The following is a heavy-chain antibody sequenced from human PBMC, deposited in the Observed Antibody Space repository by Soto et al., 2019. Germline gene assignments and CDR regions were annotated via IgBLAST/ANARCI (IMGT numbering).Heavy chain of an antibody. J-gene: IGHJ4*02. CDR1: GFTLHDYA. D-gene: IGHD3-3*02. CDR2: IYWNSDRI. Sequence: EAQLVESGGGLVQPGTSLRLSCAASGFTLHDYAMHWVRHAPGKGLDWVSGIYWNSDRIDYADSVKGRFTISRDKAKNSLYVQMNGLGAEDTAWYYCINDISPTGLDYRGQGTLVIVSS. CDR3: INDISPTGLDY. V-gene: IGHV3-9*01.